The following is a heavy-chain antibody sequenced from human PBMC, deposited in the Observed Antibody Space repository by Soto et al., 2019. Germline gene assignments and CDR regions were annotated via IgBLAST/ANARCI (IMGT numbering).Heavy chain of an antibody. CDR3: ARDPAWGVREVHYYGMDV. CDR1: GYTFTSYY. D-gene: IGHD3-10*01. J-gene: IGHJ6*02. CDR2: INPSGGST. Sequence: ASVKVSCKASGYTFTSYYMHWVRQAPGQGLEWMGIINPSGGSTSYAQKFQGRVTMTRDTSTSTVYMELSSLRSEDTAVYYCARDPAWGVREVHYYGMDVWGQGTLVTVS. V-gene: IGHV1-46*01.